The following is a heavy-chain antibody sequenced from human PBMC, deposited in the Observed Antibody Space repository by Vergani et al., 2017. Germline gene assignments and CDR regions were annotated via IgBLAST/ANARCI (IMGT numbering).Heavy chain of an antibody. J-gene: IGHJ2*01. D-gene: IGHD4-17*01. CDR2: INHSGST. Sequence: QVQLQQWGAGLLKPSETLSLTCAVYGGSFSGYYWSWIRQPPGKGLEWIGEINHSGSTNYNPSLKSRVTISVDTSKNQFSLKLSSVTAADTAVYYCATDYGDYNWYFDLWGRGTLVTVSS. CDR3: ATDYGDYNWYFDL. CDR1: GGSFSGYY. V-gene: IGHV4-34*01.